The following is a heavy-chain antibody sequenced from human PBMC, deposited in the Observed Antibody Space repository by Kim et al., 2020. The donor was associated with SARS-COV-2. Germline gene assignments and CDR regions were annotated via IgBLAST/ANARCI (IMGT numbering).Heavy chain of an antibody. J-gene: IGHJ4*02. V-gene: IGHV3-21*06. D-gene: IGHD6-13*01. CDR3: ATSAAATPAFFDY. Sequence: FYAHSAKGRFTIYRDNAKNSLYLQMYSLRAEDTAVYYCATSAAATPAFFDYWGQGTLVTVSS.